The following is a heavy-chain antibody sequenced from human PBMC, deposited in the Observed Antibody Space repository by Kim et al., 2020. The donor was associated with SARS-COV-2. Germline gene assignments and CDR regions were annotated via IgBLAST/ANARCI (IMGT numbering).Heavy chain of an antibody. D-gene: IGHD3-22*01. J-gene: IGHJ2*01. CDR3: ARAHYDSSGYYYVHRLGDWYFDL. CDR2: IYPGDSDT. V-gene: IGHV5-51*01. Sequence: GESLKISCKGSGYSFTSYWIGWVRQMPGKGLEWMGIIYPGDSDTRYSPSFQGQVTISADKSISTAYLQWSSLKASDTAMYYCARAHYDSSGYYYVHRLGDWYFDLWGRGTLVTVSS. CDR1: GYSFTSYW.